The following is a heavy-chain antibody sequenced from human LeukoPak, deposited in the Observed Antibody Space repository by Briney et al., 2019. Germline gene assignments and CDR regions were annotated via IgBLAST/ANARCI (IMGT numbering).Heavy chain of an antibody. D-gene: IGHD2-21*02. Sequence: GASVKVSCKASGHTFTDYYMHWVRQAPGQGLEWMGWINPNSGATNYPQHFQGRVTMTRDTSISTAYMEVNRLRSDDTAVYYCARGVTARGFYYYMDVWGKGTTVTISS. V-gene: IGHV1-2*02. CDR1: GHTFTDYY. J-gene: IGHJ6*03. CDR3: ARGVTARGFYYYMDV. CDR2: INPNSGAT.